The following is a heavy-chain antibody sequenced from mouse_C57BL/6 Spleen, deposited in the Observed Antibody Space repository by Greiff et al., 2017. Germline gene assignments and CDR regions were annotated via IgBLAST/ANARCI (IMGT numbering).Heavy chain of an antibody. CDR3: TTSYYYGSPYYFDY. V-gene: IGHV14-1*01. Sequence: VHLQQSGAELVRPGASVKLSCTASGFNIKDYYMHWVKQRPEQGLEWIGRIDPADGDTEYAPKFQGKATMTADTSSNTAYLQLSSLTSEDTAVYYCTTSYYYGSPYYFDYWGQGTTLTVSS. CDR1: GFNIKDYY. D-gene: IGHD1-1*01. CDR2: IDPADGDT. J-gene: IGHJ2*01.